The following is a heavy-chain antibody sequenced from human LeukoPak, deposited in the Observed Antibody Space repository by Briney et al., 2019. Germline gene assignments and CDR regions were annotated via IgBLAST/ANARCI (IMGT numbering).Heavy chain of an antibody. V-gene: IGHV1-8*02. CDR2: MNPNSGNT. CDR1: GGTFSSYD. J-gene: IGHJ6*03. D-gene: IGHD6-6*01. CDR3: ARASESIAEQPRSSCYCYYYMDV. Sequence: ASVKVSCKASGGTFSSYDINWVRQATGQGLEWMGWMNPNSGNTGYAQKFQGRVTMTRNTSISTAYMELSSLRSEGTAVYYCARASESIAEQPRSSCYCYYYMDVWGKGTTVTVSS.